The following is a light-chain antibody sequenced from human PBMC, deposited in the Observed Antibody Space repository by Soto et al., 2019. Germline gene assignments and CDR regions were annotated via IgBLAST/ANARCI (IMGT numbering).Light chain of an antibody. CDR3: QQYGSLPLT. J-gene: IGKJ4*01. CDR1: QFITT. V-gene: IGKV3-20*01. CDR2: RVS. Sequence: EIVLTQSPGTLSLSPGEGATLSCRASQFITTLAWYQRKPGQAPRLLIYRVSSRATGTPDRFSGSGSGTDFTLTISRLEPEDFAVYYCQQYGSLPLTFGGGTKVDIK.